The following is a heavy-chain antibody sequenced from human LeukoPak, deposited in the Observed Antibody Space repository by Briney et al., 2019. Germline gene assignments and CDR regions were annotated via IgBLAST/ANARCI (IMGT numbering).Heavy chain of an antibody. CDR3: AREGSRDGYNIPHYFDY. CDR2: VYTSGSI. V-gene: IGHV4-4*07. CDR1: GGSISSYY. J-gene: IGHJ4*02. Sequence: SETLSLTCTVSGGSISSYYWGWIRQPAGKGLEWIGRVYTSGSINYNPSLKSRVTMSVDTSKNQFSLKLSSVTAADTAVYYCAREGSRDGYNIPHYFDYWGQGTLVTVSS. D-gene: IGHD5-24*01.